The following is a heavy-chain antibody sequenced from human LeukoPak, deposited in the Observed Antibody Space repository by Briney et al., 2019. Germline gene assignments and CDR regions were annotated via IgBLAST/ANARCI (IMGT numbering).Heavy chain of an antibody. CDR2: ISWNSGSI. Sequence: GGSLRLSCAASGFTFDDYAVHWVRQAPGKGLEWVSGISWNSGSIAYADSVKGRFTISRDNAKNSLYLQMNSLRAEDMALYYCAKGYCSSTSCSGDYWGQGTLVTVSS. CDR3: AKGYCSSTSCSGDY. J-gene: IGHJ4*02. D-gene: IGHD2-2*01. V-gene: IGHV3-9*03. CDR1: GFTFDDYA.